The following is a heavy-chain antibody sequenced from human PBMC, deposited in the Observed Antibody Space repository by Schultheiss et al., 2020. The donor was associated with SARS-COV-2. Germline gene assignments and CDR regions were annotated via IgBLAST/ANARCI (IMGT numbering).Heavy chain of an antibody. Sequence: ASVKVSCKASGYTFTSYAMNWVRQAPGQGLEWMGWINPNSGGTNYAQKFQGWVTMTRDTSISTAYMELSRLRSDDTAVYYCARGAVAGTYGWDQGTLVTVSS. CDR2: INPNSGGT. CDR3: ARGAVAGTYG. J-gene: IGHJ4*02. D-gene: IGHD6-19*01. V-gene: IGHV1-2*04. CDR1: GYTFTSYA.